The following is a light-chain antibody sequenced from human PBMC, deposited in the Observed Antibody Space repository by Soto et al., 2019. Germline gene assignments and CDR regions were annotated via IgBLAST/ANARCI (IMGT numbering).Light chain of an antibody. CDR1: SSDVGGYNY. V-gene: IGLV2-14*01. CDR2: EVS. CDR3: CSYAGSSFYV. Sequence: QSVLTQPASVSGSPGQSITISCTGTSSDVGGYNYVSWYQQHPGKAPKLIIYEVSHRPSGASNHFSGYKSGNTASLTISGLQAEDEADYYCCSYAGSSFYVFGTGTKVTVL. J-gene: IGLJ1*01.